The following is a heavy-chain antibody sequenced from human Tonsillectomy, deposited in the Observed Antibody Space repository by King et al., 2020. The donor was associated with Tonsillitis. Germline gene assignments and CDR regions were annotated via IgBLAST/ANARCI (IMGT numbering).Heavy chain of an antibody. CDR1: GDSISSSSFY. D-gene: IGHD3-10*01. V-gene: IGHV4-39*01. Sequence: QLQESGPGLVKPSETLSLTCTVSGDSISSSSFYCGWVRQPPGKGLEWIATISYTGSTYYNPFLKSRVTMSVDTSKNQFSLHLSSMTAADTAVYYCARRFTMVRGVIIPSYYFDYWGQGTLVTVSS. CDR3: ARRFTMVRGVIIPSYYFDY. J-gene: IGHJ4*02. CDR2: ISYTGST.